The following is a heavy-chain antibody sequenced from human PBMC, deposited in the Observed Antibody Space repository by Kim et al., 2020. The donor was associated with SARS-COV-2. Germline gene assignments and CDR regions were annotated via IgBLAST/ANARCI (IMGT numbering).Heavy chain of an antibody. D-gene: IGHD3-16*01. CDR1: GYTFTDYY. V-gene: IGHV1-2*02. CDR2: INPNSGGT. CDR3: ARGPVLRARFVGGNWFDP. J-gene: IGHJ5*02. Sequence: ASVKVSCKASGYTFTDYYMHWVRQAPGRGLEWLGWINPNSGGTNYAQKFQGRVTMTRDTSISTAYMELSRLRSDDTAVYYCARGPVLRARFVGGNWFDPWGQGTLVTVSS.